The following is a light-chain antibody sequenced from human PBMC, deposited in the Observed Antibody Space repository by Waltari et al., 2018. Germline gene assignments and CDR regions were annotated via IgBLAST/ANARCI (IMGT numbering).Light chain of an antibody. Sequence: EIQMTQSPSSLSASLGDRITITCRASQDIRSALAWYQQRPGKAPKLLLHAASRLESGVPSRFSGSGSGTDYTLTISSLQPEDFATYSCQQYESIPYTFGQGTKLEIK. CDR3: QQYESIPYT. CDR1: QDIRSA. V-gene: IGKV1-NL1*01. J-gene: IGKJ2*01. CDR2: AAS.